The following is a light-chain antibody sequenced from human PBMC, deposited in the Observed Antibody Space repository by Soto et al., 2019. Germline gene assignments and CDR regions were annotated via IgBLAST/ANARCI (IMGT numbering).Light chain of an antibody. J-gene: IGKJ3*01. CDR1: QGIEND. CDR2: GAS. CDR3: LQHFKYPRT. V-gene: IGKV1-6*01. Sequence: AIQMTQSPSSLSGAVGGRVTITCRASQGIENDLNWYQQKPGKAPQLLIYGASTLQRGVPSRFSGSGSGIDFTLTISSLQPEDFATYYCLQHFKYPRTSGPGTRVDL.